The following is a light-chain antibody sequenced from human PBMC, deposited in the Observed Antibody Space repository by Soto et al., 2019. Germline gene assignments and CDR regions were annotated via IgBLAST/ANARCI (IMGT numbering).Light chain of an antibody. Sequence: EIVMTQSPGTLSLSPGETATLSCRASQSVSSNYVAWFHQKPGQAPRLLIYGASSRATGVPDRFSASGSGTDFTLTISRLEPEDFAVYYCQQYGSSPMYTFGQGTKV. CDR2: GAS. CDR1: QSVSSNY. V-gene: IGKV3-20*01. J-gene: IGKJ2*01. CDR3: QQYGSSPMYT.